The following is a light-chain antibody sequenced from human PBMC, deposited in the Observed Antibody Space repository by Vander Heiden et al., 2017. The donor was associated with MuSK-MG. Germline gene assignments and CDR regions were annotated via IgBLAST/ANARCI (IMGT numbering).Light chain of an antibody. V-gene: IGKV1-5*03. Sequence: DIQMTQSPSTLSASLGDRVTITCRASQSISSWLAWYQQKPGKAPKVLIYKASSLESGVPPRFSGSGSGTEFTLTISSLQPDDFATYYCQQYSSDQTGHSFGQGTKLEVK. CDR3: QQYSSDQTGHS. J-gene: IGKJ2*03. CDR1: QSISSW. CDR2: KAS.